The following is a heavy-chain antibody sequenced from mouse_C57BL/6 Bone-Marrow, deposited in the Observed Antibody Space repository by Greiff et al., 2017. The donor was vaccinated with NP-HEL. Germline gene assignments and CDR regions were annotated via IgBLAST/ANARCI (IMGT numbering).Heavy chain of an antibody. V-gene: IGHV1-52*01. Sequence: QVQLQQPGAELVRPGSSVQLSCKASGYTFTSYWMHWVKQRPIQGLEWIGNIDPSDSETPYNQKFKDKATLTVDKSSSTAYMQLSSLTSEDSAVYYCAREDYYGAYFDYWGQGTTLTVSS. CDR1: GYTFTSYW. CDR3: AREDYYGAYFDY. CDR2: IDPSDSET. J-gene: IGHJ2*01. D-gene: IGHD1-1*01.